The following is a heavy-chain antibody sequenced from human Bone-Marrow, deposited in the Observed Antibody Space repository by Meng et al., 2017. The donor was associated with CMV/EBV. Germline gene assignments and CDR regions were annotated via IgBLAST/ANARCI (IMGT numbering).Heavy chain of an antibody. J-gene: IGHJ4*02. CDR3: ARAQSGYDPFDY. V-gene: IGHV4-34*01. CDR2: INHSGST. D-gene: IGHD5-12*01. CDR1: GGSFSGYY. Sequence: QVQLQQWGAGLLKPSETLSLTCAVYGGSFSGYYWSWIRQPPGKGLEWIGEINHSGSTNYNPSLKSRVTISVDTSKNQFSLKLSSVTAADTAMYYCARAQSGYDPFDYWGQGTLVTVSS.